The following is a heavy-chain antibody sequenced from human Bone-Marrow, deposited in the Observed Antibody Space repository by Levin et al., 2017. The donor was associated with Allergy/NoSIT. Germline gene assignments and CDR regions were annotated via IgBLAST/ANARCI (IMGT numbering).Heavy chain of an antibody. CDR1: GFSLNVDKAA. CDR3: AHRSIAVAAMPFDY. D-gene: IGHD6-19*01. J-gene: IGHJ4*02. CDR2: IYWDGDR. V-gene: IGHV2-5*02. Sequence: VSGPTLVKPTQTLTLTCSFSGFSLNVDKAAVGWIRQPPGKALEWLALIYWDGDRRYIPSLKRRLTITKDTSKNQVVLTMTNMDPIDTGTYYCAHRSIAVAAMPFDYWGQGALVTVSS.